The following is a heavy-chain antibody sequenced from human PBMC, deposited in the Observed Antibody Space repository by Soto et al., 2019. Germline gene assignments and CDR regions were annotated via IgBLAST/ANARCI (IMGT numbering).Heavy chain of an antibody. D-gene: IGHD2-2*01. CDR1: GGSISSGDYY. Sequence: SETLSLTCTVSGGSISSGDYYWSWIRQPPGKGLEWIGYIYYSGSTYYNPSLKSRVTISVDTSTNQFSLKLSSVTAADTAVYYCARVIIVCHYCSSTTPRQYWFDPWDQGTLVTVSS. J-gene: IGHJ5*02. CDR3: ARVIIVCHYCSSTTPRQYWFDP. CDR2: IYYSGST. V-gene: IGHV4-30-4*01.